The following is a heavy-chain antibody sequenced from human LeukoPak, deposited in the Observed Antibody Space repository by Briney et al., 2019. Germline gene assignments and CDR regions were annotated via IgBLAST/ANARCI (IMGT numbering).Heavy chain of an antibody. J-gene: IGHJ4*02. CDR1: GFTFISCG. CDR3: ARGYSSSWLGYFDY. D-gene: IGHD6-13*01. Sequence: GGSLRLSCAASGFTFISCGIHWVRQAPGKGLEWVAVVSSDGSIKYYADSVKGRFTISRATSKNTVYLQMNSLGAEDTAFYYCARGYSSSWLGYFDYCGQGNLVTVSS. CDR2: VSSDGSIK. V-gene: IGHV3-30*03.